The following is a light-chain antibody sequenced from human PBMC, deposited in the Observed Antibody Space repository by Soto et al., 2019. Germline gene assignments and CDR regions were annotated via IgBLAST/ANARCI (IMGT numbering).Light chain of an antibody. Sequence: QSALTQPASVSGSPGQSITISCTGTSSDVGGYDRDSWYQQYPGKAPRLIIYEGSERPSGVSDRFSGSKSGNTASLTISGLEAEDEADYYCCSYAGYSTYVLGAGTKLTVL. J-gene: IGLJ1*01. CDR3: CSYAGYSTYV. CDR1: SSDVGGYDR. V-gene: IGLV2-23*01. CDR2: EGS.